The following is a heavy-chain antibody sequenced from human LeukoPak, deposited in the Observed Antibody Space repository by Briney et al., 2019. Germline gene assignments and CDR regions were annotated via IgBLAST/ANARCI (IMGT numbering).Heavy chain of an antibody. CDR1: GFTFSSYA. CDR2: ISGSGGST. V-gene: IGHV3-23*01. CDR3: ANIPGHSWYQPPFDY. Sequence: GGSLRLSCAASGFTFSSYAMSWVRQAPGKGLEWVSAISGSGGSTYYADSVKGRFTISRDNSKNTLYLQMNSLRAEDTAVYYCANIPGHSWYQPPFDYWGQGTPVTVSS. D-gene: IGHD2-2*01. J-gene: IGHJ4*02.